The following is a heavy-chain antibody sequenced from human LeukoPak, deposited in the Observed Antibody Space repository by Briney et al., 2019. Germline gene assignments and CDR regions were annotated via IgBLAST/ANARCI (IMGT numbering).Heavy chain of an antibody. J-gene: IGHJ4*02. D-gene: IGHD3-10*01. Sequence: SETLSLTCTVSGGSMSRYYWSWIRQPPGKGLEWIGYTHHTGSISYNPSLKNIVTISIDTSENQFSLKLTSVTADDTAVYYCARGERTFNMVGGVISRFDSWGLGTLVSVSA. CDR2: THHTGSI. CDR1: GGSMSRYY. V-gene: IGHV4-59*01. CDR3: ARGERTFNMVGGVISRFDS.